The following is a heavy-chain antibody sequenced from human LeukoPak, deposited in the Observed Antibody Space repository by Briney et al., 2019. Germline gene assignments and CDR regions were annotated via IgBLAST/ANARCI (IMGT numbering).Heavy chain of an antibody. CDR2: IWYDGSNK. V-gene: IGHV3-33*01. J-gene: IGHJ4*02. Sequence: QPGRSLRLSCAASGFTFSSYGMHWVRQAPGKGLEWVAVIWYDGSNKYYADSVKGRFTISRDNSKNTLYLQMNSLRAEDTAVYYCARAPSLLTGYLIDYWGQGTLVTVSS. CDR1: GFTFSSYG. CDR3: ARAPSLLTGYLIDY. D-gene: IGHD3-9*01.